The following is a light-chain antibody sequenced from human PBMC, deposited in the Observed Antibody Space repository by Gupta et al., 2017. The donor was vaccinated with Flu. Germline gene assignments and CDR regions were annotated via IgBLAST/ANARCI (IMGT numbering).Light chain of an antibody. J-gene: IGKJ5*01. CDR2: GAS. CDR3: QQYQDWVT. CDR1: QIINTN. Sequence: EMVMTQSPATLSVSLGERATLSCRASQIINTNLAWYQQKPAQPPRLLISGASIRATGIPARFSGSGSGTGSTLTITNLQSEDGAIYFCQQYQDWVTFGQGTRLEI. V-gene: IGKV3-15*01.